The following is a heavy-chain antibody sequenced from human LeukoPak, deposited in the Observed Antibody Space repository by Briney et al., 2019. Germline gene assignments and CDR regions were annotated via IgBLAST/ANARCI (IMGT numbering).Heavy chain of an antibody. Sequence: GGSLRLSCAAAGLTFSSYEMNWVRQAPGKGLEWVSYISSSGSTIYYADSVKGRFTISRDNAKNSLYLQMNSLRAEDTAVYYCARAGSIAVAFDAFDIWGQGTMVTVSS. J-gene: IGHJ3*02. D-gene: IGHD6-19*01. V-gene: IGHV3-48*03. CDR2: ISSSGSTI. CDR1: GLTFSSYE. CDR3: ARAGSIAVAFDAFDI.